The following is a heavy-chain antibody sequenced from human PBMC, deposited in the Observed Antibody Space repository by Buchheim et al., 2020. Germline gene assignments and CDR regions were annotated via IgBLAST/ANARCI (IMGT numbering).Heavy chain of an antibody. CDR2: ISSSSSYI. J-gene: IGHJ4*02. Sequence: EVQLVESGGGLVKPGGSLRLSCAASGFTFSNAWMSWVRQAPGKGLEWVSSISSSSSYIYYADSVKGRFTISRDNAKNSLYLQMNSLRAEDTAVYYCARDRGLGEWLSDFDYWGQGTL. V-gene: IGHV3-21*01. D-gene: IGHD3-3*01. CDR1: GFTFSNAW. CDR3: ARDRGLGEWLSDFDY.